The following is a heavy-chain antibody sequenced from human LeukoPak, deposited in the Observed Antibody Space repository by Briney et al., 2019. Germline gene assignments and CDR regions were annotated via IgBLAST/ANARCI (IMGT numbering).Heavy chain of an antibody. J-gene: IGHJ1*01. CDR2: IYTNGNI. D-gene: IGHD4-17*01. CDR1: GGSGGSISYYY. V-gene: IGHV4-4*07. Sequence: PSETLSLTCAVSGGSGGSISYYYWSWIRQPAGKGLEWIGRIYTNGNIDYNPSLKSRVTMSIDTSKNQISLRLKSVIAADTAVYYCAKNRGDYDPEYFQHWGQGTLVIVSS. CDR3: AKNRGDYDPEYFQH.